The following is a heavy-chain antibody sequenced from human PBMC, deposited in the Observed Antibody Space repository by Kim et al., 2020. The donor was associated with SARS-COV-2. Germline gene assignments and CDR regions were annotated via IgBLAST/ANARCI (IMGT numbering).Heavy chain of an antibody. J-gene: IGHJ4*02. V-gene: IGHV4-34*01. D-gene: IGHD3-22*01. CDR2: INHSGST. CDR3: ARDTYYYDSSQNND. CDR1: GGSFSGYY. Sequence: SETLSLTCAVYGGSFSGYYWSWIRQPPGKGLEWIGEINHSGSTNYNPSLKSRVTISVDTSKNQFSLKLSSVTAADTAVYYCARDTYYYDSSQNNDWGQGT.